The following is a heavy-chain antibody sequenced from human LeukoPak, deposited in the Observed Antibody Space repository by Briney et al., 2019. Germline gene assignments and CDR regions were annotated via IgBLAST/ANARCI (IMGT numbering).Heavy chain of an antibody. Sequence: GASVKVSCKASGGTFSSYAISWVRQAPGQGLEWMGGIIPIFGTANYAQKFQGRVTITADESTSTAYMELSSLRSEGTAVYYCARSGDSSGYYDYWGQGTLVTVSS. D-gene: IGHD3-22*01. V-gene: IGHV1-69*13. J-gene: IGHJ4*02. CDR3: ARSGDSSGYYDY. CDR2: IIPIFGTA. CDR1: GGTFSSYA.